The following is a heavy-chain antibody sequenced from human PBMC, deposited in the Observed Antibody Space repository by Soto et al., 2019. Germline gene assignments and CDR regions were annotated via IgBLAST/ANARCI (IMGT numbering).Heavy chain of an antibody. J-gene: IGHJ4*02. CDR1: GYSFTSYW. CDR2: IYPGDSDT. D-gene: IGHD3-22*01. V-gene: IGHV5-51*01. Sequence: PGESLKISCKGSGYSFTSYWIGCVRQMPWKGLEWMGIIYPGDSDTRYSPSFQGQVTISADKSISTAYLQWSSLKASDTAMYYCASAPYYYDSPFDYWGQGTMVTVSS. CDR3: ASAPYYYDSPFDY.